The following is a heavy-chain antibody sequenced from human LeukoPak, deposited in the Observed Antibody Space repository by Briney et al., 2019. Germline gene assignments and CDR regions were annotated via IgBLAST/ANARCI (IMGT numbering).Heavy chain of an antibody. Sequence: SETLSLTCTVSGGSISSSSYYWSWIRQPPGKGLEWIGYIYYSGSTYYNPSLKSRVTISVDTSKNQFSLKLSSVTAADTAVYYCARASIAAAGAFDYWGQGTLVTVSS. D-gene: IGHD6-13*01. CDR3: ARASIAAAGAFDY. J-gene: IGHJ4*02. CDR1: GGSISSSSYY. V-gene: IGHV4-30-4*08. CDR2: IYYSGST.